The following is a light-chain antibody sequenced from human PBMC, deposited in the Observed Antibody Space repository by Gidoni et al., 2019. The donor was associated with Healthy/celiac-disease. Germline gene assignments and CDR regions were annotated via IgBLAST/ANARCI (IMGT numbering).Light chain of an antibody. Sequence: DIQMTQYPSSLSASVGDRVTINCQASQDISNYLNWYQQKPGKAPKLLIYDASNLETGVPSRFSGSGSGTDFTFTISSLQPEDIATYYCQQYDNLPRTFGGGTKVEIK. CDR1: QDISNY. CDR2: DAS. J-gene: IGKJ4*01. V-gene: IGKV1-33*01. CDR3: QQYDNLPRT.